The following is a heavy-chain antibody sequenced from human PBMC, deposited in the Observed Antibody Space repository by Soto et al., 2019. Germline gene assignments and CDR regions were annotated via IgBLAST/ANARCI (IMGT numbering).Heavy chain of an antibody. CDR2: ISSSSSYI. Sequence: EVQLVESGGGLVKPGGSLRLSCAASGFTFSSYSMNWVRQAPGKGLEWVSSISSSSSYIYYADSVKGRFTISRDNAKNSLDLQMNRLRAEDTAVYYCARDRVAAGRSPVYYYYYGMDVWGQGTTVTVSS. J-gene: IGHJ6*02. CDR1: GFTFSSYS. CDR3: ARDRVAAGRSPVYYYYYGMDV. V-gene: IGHV3-21*01. D-gene: IGHD6-25*01.